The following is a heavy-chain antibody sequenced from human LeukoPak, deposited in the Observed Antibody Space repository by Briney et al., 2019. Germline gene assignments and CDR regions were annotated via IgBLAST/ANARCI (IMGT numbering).Heavy chain of an antibody. V-gene: IGHV1-2*02. D-gene: IGHD2-2*01. Sequence: GASVKVSCKASGYTFTGYYMHWVRQAPGQGLEWMGWINPNSGGTNYAQKFQGRVTMTRDTSISTAYMELSRLRSDDTAVYYCARGLRYCSRTSCYGIDYWGQGTLVTVSS. J-gene: IGHJ4*02. CDR1: GYTFTGYY. CDR2: INPNSGGT. CDR3: ARGLRYCSRTSCYGIDY.